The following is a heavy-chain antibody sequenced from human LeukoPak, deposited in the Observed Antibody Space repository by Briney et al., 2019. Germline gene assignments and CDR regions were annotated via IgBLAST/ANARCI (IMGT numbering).Heavy chain of an antibody. V-gene: IGHV1-46*01. J-gene: IGHJ5*02. CDR1: GYTFTNYC. CDR2: ITPSGTT. Sequence: ASVKVSXKASGYTFTNYCMHWLRQAPGQGLEWIGLITPSGTTTYAQNFQGRVTMTRDTSTSTVYMELSSLRSDDTAVYYCAKCSETGTTRWFDPWGQGTLVTVSS. D-gene: IGHD1-7*01. CDR3: AKCSETGTTRWFDP.